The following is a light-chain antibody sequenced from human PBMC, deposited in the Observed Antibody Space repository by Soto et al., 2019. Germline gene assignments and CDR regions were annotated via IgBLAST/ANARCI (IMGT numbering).Light chain of an antibody. Sequence: AIQLTQSPSSLSASVRDRVTITCRASQDITSALAWWQKKPGSPPKLLIYEASNLETGVPSGISGSGSGPEFTLTISDLPPVDFSTCDGQQFNSYPLTFGGGTSVDI. CDR1: QDITSA. J-gene: IGKJ4*01. CDR3: QQFNSYPLT. CDR2: EAS. V-gene: IGKV1-13*02.